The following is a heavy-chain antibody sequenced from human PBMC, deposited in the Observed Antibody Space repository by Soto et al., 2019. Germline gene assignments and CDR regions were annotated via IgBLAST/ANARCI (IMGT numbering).Heavy chain of an antibody. CDR3: SRAFPGYDILTGYYGQYHPFDP. CDR1: GGSISSGDYY. V-gene: IGHV4-30-4*01. D-gene: IGHD3-9*01. J-gene: IGHJ5*02. CDR2: IYYSGSA. Sequence: SETLSLTCTVSGGSISSGDYYWSWIRQPPGKGLEWIGYIYYSGSAYYNPSLKSRVTISVDTSKNQFSLKLSSVTAADTAVYYCSRAFPGYDILTGYYGQYHPFDPWGQGTLVTVSS.